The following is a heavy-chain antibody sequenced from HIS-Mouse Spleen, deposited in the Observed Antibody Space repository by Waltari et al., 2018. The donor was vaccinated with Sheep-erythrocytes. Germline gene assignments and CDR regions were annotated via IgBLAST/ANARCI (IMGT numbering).Heavy chain of an antibody. V-gene: IGHV3-9*01. D-gene: IGHD1-1*01. CDR3: AKDIGTGLSYGMDV. CDR1: GFTFDDYA. Sequence: EVQLVESGGGLVQPGRSLRLSCAASGFTFDDYAMNWVRQAPGKGLGWVSGISWNSGSIGYADSVKGRFTISRDNAKNSLYLQMNSLRAEDTALYYCAKDIGTGLSYGMDVWGQGTTVTVSS. J-gene: IGHJ6*02. CDR2: ISWNSGSI.